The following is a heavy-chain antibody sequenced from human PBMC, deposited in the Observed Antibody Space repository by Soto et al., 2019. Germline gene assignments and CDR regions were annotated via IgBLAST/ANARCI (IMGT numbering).Heavy chain of an antibody. Sequence: GESLKISCKGSGYSLTSYWIAWVRQMPGKGLEWMGIIYPSDSHTRYSPSFQGQVTISADKSISTAYLQWSSLKASDTAMYYCARTLYSSSSYLDYWGQGTLVTVSS. CDR2: IYPSDSHT. D-gene: IGHD6-6*01. V-gene: IGHV5-51*01. CDR1: GYSLTSYW. CDR3: ARTLYSSSSYLDY. J-gene: IGHJ4*02.